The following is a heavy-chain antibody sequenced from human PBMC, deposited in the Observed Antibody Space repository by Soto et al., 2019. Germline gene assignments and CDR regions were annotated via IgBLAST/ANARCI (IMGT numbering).Heavy chain of an antibody. CDR1: GGSISSYY. J-gene: IGHJ4*02. CDR3: ARHNYGSGSTYFDY. CDR2: IYYSGST. D-gene: IGHD3-10*01. V-gene: IGHV4-59*08. Sequence: QVQLQESGPGLVKPSETLSLTCTVSGGSISSYYWSWIRQPPGKGLEWIGYIYYSGSTNYNPSLKNRVTISVDTSKNQFSLNLNSMTAADTAVYYCARHNYGSGSTYFDYWGQGTLVTVSS.